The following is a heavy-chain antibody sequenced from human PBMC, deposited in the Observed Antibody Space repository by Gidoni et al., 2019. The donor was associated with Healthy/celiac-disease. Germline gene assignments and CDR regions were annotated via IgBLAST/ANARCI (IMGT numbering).Heavy chain of an antibody. D-gene: IGHD3-22*01. Sequence: EVQLLESGGGLVQPGGSLRLSCAASGFTFSSYAMRWVRQAPGTGLEWVSAMSGSGGSTYYADSVKGRFTISRDNSKNTLYLQMNSLRAEDTAVYYCAKDQFPFTMIVVVIHSSFDYWGQGTLVTVSS. J-gene: IGHJ4*02. CDR1: GFTFSSYA. CDR3: AKDQFPFTMIVVVIHSSFDY. V-gene: IGHV3-23*01. CDR2: MSGSGGST.